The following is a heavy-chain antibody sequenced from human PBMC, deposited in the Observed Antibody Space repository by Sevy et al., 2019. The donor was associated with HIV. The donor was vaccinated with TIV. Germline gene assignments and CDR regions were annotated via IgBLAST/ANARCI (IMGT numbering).Heavy chain of an antibody. CDR1: GFTFSTYP. Sequence: GVSLRLSCAGSGFTFSTYPMHWVRQSPGKGLEWVTVISYDGSSKYYADSVKGRFTISRDNSKNTVFLQMDSLRAEDTAVYYCVRDGLASATDFDYWGQGTLVTVSS. CDR3: VRDGLASATDFDY. J-gene: IGHJ4*02. D-gene: IGHD2-15*01. V-gene: IGHV3-30-3*01. CDR2: ISYDGSSK.